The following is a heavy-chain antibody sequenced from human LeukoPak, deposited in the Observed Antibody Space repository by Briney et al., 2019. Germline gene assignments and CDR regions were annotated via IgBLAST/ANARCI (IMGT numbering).Heavy chain of an antibody. J-gene: IGHJ4*02. CDR2: IDWDDNK. V-gene: IGHV2-70*01. D-gene: IGHD4-17*01. CDR1: GFSLTTSGMC. CDR3: ARYLYGDSASYFDN. Sequence: SGPALLKPTQTLTLTCTFSGFSLTTSGMCVSWTRQPPGKALEWLALIDWDDNKYYNTSLKTRLTISKGTSKNQVVLTMINMDSVDTATYFCARYLYGDSASYFDNWGQGSLVIVSS.